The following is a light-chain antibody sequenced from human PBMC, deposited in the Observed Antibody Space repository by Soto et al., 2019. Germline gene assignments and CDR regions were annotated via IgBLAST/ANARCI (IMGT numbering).Light chain of an antibody. J-gene: IGKJ4*01. V-gene: IGKV1-5*01. Sequence: IQMNISPATLSSYVKDRVTITWRASQSISSWLAWYQQKPGKAPKLLIYDASSLESGVPSRFSGSGSGTEFTLTISSLQPDDFATYYCQQYNSYSPLSFCGGTKVDVK. CDR3: QQYNSYSPLS. CDR2: DAS. CDR1: QSISSW.